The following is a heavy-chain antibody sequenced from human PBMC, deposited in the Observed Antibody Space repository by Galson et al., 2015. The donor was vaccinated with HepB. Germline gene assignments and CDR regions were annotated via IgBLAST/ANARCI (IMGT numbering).Heavy chain of an antibody. J-gene: IGHJ4*02. CDR1: GYNFITSA. Sequence: SVKVSCKASGYNFITSAMQWARQAPGQRLEWMGWINAGNGNTRYSQKFQGIVTITRDTSASTVYLKLSSLRSEDTAVYYCANAIRNYFDYWGQGTLVTVSS. CDR2: INAGNGNT. V-gene: IGHV1-3*01. D-gene: IGHD2/OR15-2a*01. CDR3: ANAIRNYFDY.